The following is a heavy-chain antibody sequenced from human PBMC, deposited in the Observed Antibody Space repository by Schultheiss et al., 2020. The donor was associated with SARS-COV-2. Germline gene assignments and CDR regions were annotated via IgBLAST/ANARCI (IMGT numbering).Heavy chain of an antibody. CDR1: GFTFSSYA. V-gene: IGHV3-23*01. CDR2: INSDGSST. Sequence: GGSLRLSCAASGFTFSSYAMSWVRQAPGKGLEWVSRINSDGSSTSYADSVKGRFTISRHNSKNTLYLQMNSLRAEDTAVYYCARASSYYYMDVWGKGTTVTVSS. CDR3: ARASSYYYMDV. J-gene: IGHJ6*03.